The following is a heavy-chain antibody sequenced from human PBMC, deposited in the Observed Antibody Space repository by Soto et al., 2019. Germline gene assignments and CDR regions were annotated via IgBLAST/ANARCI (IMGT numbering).Heavy chain of an antibody. CDR3: ARDKDRPQLGGNYYYILDV. D-gene: IGHD3-3*02. V-gene: IGHV1-69*12. CDR1: GGTFRTSA. Sequence: QVQLEQSGAEVKKPGSSVKVSCKASGGTFRTSAISWVRQAPGQGLEGMGGIMPIFRTPDYAQKFQGRVIITADEFTGTAYMELSGLRSDDTAVYYCARDKDRPQLGGNYYYILDVWGQGTTITVSS. J-gene: IGHJ6*02. CDR2: IMPIFRTP.